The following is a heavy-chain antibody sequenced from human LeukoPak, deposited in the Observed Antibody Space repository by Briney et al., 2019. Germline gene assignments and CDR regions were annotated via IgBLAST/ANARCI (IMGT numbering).Heavy chain of an antibody. CDR1: GYTFTSYG. D-gene: IGHD2-2*01. CDR2: ISAYNGNT. V-gene: IGHV1-18*01. J-gene: IGHJ4*02. CDR3: AREFPADTNEHFDY. Sequence: GASVKVSCKASGYTFTSYGISWVRQAPGQGLEWMGWISAYNGNTNYAQKLQGRVTMTTDTSTSTAYMELRSLRSDDTAVYYCAREFPADTNEHFDYWGQGTLVTVSS.